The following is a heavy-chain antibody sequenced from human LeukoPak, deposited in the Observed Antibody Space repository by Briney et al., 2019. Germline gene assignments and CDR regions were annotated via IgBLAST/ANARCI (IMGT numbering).Heavy chain of an antibody. V-gene: IGHV4-34*01. Sequence: SETLSLTCAVYGGSFSGYYWSWIRQPPGKGLEWIGEINHSGSTNYNPSLKSRVTISVDTSKNQFSLKLSSVTAAGTAVYYCARLPGRDSRTYYFDYWGQGTLVTVSS. CDR1: GGSFSGYY. CDR3: ARLPGRDSRTYYFDY. J-gene: IGHJ4*02. D-gene: IGHD2-15*01. CDR2: INHSGST.